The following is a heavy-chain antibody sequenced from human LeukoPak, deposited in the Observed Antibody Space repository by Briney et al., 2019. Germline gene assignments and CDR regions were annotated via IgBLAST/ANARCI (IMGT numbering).Heavy chain of an antibody. V-gene: IGHV3-53*01. J-gene: IGHJ4*02. CDR3: ARGLGYCTSTTCLLPFDY. D-gene: IGHD2-2*01. Sequence: GGSLRLSCAASGFTVSTYYMTWVRQAPGKGLECVSVIYSGGSTYYADSVKGRFTISRDNSKSTLYLQMNSLRAEDTAMYYCARGLGYCTSTTCLLPFDYWGQGTLVTVSS. CDR2: IYSGGST. CDR1: GFTVSTYY.